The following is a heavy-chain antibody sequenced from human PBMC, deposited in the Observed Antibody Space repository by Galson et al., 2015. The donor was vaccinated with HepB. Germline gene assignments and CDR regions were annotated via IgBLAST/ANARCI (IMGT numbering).Heavy chain of an antibody. D-gene: IGHD3-3*01. CDR1: GFTFGHYA. CDR2: ISGSGGST. V-gene: IGHV3-23*01. CDR3: AKDTSGHITIFGVVIDAFDV. J-gene: IGHJ3*01. Sequence: SLRLSCAASGFTFGHYAMSWVRQAPGKGLEWVSTISGSGGSTYYPDSVKGRFTISRDNSKNTLYLQMNSLRVDDTAVYYCAKDTSGHITIFGVVIDAFDVWGQGTMVTVSS.